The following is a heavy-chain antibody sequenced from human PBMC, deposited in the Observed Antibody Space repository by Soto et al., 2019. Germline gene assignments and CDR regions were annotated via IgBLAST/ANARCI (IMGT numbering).Heavy chain of an antibody. V-gene: IGHV3-23*01. D-gene: IGHD4-17*01. CDR2: IRGSGDGT. J-gene: IGHJ3*01. CDR1: KFIFSTYA. CDR3: TRDPNGDYIGAFDF. Sequence: EVQVLESGGGSIQPGGSLSLSCTTSKFIFSTYAMTWVRQAPGEGLEWVSSIRGSGDGTSYADSVRGRFTISRDNSKNTLYLRTNSLRVEDTAVYYCTRDPNGDYIGAFDFWGQGMLVTVSS.